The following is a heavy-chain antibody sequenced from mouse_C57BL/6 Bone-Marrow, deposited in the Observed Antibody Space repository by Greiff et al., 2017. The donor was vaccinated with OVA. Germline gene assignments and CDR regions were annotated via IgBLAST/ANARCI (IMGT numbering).Heavy chain of an antibody. D-gene: IGHD4-1*01. CDR3: ARDSLTGAWFAY. CDR1: GFTFSSYA. Sequence: VQRVESGGGLVKPGGSLKLSCAASGFTFSSYAMSWVRQTPEKRLEWVATISDGGSYTYYPDNVKGRFTISRDNAKNNLYLQMSHLKSEDTAMYYCARDSLTGAWFAYWGQGTLVTVSA. CDR2: ISDGGSYT. V-gene: IGHV5-4*01. J-gene: IGHJ3*01.